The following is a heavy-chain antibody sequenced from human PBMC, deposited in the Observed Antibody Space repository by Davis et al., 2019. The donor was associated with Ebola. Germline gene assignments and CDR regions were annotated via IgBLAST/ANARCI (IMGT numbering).Heavy chain of an antibody. D-gene: IGHD3-22*01. V-gene: IGHV1-46*01. CDR1: GYTFTSYY. J-gene: IGHJ4*02. Sequence: AASVKVSCKASGYTFTSYYMHWVRQAPGQGLEWMGIINPSGGGTSYTQNFQGRVTMTRNTSISTAYMELSNLRSEDTAVYYCARGLGRYYYDSSGYVDYWGQGTLVTVSS. CDR3: ARGLGRYYYDSSGYVDY. CDR2: INPSGGGT.